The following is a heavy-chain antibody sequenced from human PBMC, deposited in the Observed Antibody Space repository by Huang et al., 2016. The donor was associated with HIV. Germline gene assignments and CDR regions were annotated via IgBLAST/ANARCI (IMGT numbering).Heavy chain of an antibody. CDR2: INHIGSR. CDR1: GGSFGGYY. D-gene: IGHD5-18*01. J-gene: IGHJ4*02. CDR3: ARGPRIQLWFYSYYFDY. Sequence: QVQLQQWGAGLLKPSETLSLTCAVSGGSFGGYYWSWIRQPPGKGLEWIGEINHIGSRNKNPSLKLRGTMSVDTSKNQFSLKLSYVTAAATAVYYCARGPRIQLWFYSYYFDYWGQGTLVTVSS. V-gene: IGHV4-34*04.